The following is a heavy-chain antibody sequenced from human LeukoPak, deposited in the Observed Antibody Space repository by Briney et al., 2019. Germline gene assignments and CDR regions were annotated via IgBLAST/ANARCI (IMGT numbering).Heavy chain of an antibody. D-gene: IGHD3-22*01. CDR3: AKDCYDSSGYYYPLDY. Sequence: GGSLRLPCAASGFTFDDYGMSWVRQAPGKGLEWVSLISGDGGSTYYADSVKGRFTISRDNSKNSLYLQMNSLRTEDTALYYCAKDCYDSSGYYYPLDYWGQGTLVTVSS. V-gene: IGHV3-43*02. J-gene: IGHJ4*02. CDR1: GFTFDDYG. CDR2: ISGDGGST.